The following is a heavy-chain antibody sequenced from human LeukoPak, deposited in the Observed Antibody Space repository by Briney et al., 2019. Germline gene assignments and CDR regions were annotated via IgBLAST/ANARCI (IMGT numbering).Heavy chain of an antibody. CDR1: GGSISSYY. V-gene: IGHV4-59*01. J-gene: IGHJ4*02. CDR3: ARGQRGYSYFDY. D-gene: IGHD5-18*01. CDR2: IYYSGST. Sequence: SETLSLTCTVSGGSISSYYWSWVRQPPGKGLEWIGYIYYSGSTNYNPSLKSRVTISVDTSKNQFSLKLSSVTAADTAVYYCARGQRGYSYFDYWGQGTLVTVS.